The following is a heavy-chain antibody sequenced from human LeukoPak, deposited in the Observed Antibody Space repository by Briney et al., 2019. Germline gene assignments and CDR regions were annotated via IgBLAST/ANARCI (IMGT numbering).Heavy chain of an antibody. J-gene: IGHJ3*02. D-gene: IGHD3-16*02. Sequence: GGSLRLSCAVSVFTFSCYSVIWVRQARGKGLEWVSYISSSRSTIYYADAVKGRFTISRDNAKNSLYLQMNSLRAEDTAVYYCARGTMITFGGVIGHDAFDIWGRGTMVTVSS. CDR3: ARGTMITFGGVIGHDAFDI. CDR1: VFTFSCYS. V-gene: IGHV3-48*01. CDR2: ISSSRSTI.